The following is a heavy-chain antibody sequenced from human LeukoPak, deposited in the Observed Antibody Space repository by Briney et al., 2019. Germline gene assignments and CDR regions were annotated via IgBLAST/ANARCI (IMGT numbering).Heavy chain of an antibody. CDR1: GDSINNYY. Sequence: SETLSLTCTVSGDSINNYYWSWIRQSPGKGLEWIGYIYYSGSTKYNPSLKSRVTISVDTSKNQFSLKLSSVTAADRAVYYCARHRGSGSPYFDYWGQGTLVTVSS. V-gene: IGHV4-59*08. CDR3: ARHRGSGSPYFDY. D-gene: IGHD3-10*01. J-gene: IGHJ4*02. CDR2: IYYSGST.